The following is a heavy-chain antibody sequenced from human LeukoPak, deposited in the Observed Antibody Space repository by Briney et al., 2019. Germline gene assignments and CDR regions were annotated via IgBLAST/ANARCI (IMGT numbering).Heavy chain of an antibody. CDR3: ARDSRVADI. V-gene: IGHV3-48*03. CDR2: ITSSGSTV. CDR1: GFTFKNYE. Sequence: PGGSLRLSCAASGFTFKNYEMNWVRQASGKGLEWVSYITSSGSTVYYADSVKGRFTISRDNAKNSLYLQMNSLRAEDTAVYYCARDSRVADIWGQGTMVTVSS. J-gene: IGHJ3*02. D-gene: IGHD2-15*01.